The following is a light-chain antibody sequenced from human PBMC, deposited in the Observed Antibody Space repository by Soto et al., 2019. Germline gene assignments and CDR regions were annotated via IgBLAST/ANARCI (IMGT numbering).Light chain of an antibody. Sequence: EIVLTQSPATLSLSPGERATLSCRASQSVSSYLAWYQQKPGQAPRLLIYDASNRATGIPARFSGSGSGTDSTLTISSLEPEDFAGYYCQQRSNWPPLTFGGGTKVEIK. CDR1: QSVSSY. J-gene: IGKJ4*01. CDR2: DAS. V-gene: IGKV3-11*01. CDR3: QQRSNWPPLT.